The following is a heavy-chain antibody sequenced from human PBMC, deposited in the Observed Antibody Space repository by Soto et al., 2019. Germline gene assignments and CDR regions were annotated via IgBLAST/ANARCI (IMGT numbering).Heavy chain of an antibody. CDR3: ARDPNIVLVPAALRSYYHYYGMDV. D-gene: IGHD2-2*01. J-gene: IGHJ6*02. CDR2: IKQDGSEK. V-gene: IGHV3-7*01. Sequence: PGGSLRLSCAASGFTFSSYWMSWVRQAPGKGLEWVANIKQDGSEKYYVDSVKGRFTISRDNAKNSLYLQMNSLRAEDTAVYYCARDPNIVLVPAALRSYYHYYGMDVWGQGTTVTVSS. CDR1: GFTFSSYW.